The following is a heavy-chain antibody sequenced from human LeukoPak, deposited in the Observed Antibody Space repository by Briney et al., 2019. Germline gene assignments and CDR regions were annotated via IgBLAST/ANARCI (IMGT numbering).Heavy chain of an antibody. J-gene: IGHJ3*02. D-gene: IGHD3-9*01. CDR1: GFTFSSYW. Sequence: PGGSLRLSCAASGFTFSSYWMSWVRQAPGKGLEWVANIKQDGSEKYYVDSVEGRFTISRDNAKNSLYLQMNSLRAEDTAVYYCARDTLRYGDAFDIWGQGTMVTVSS. CDR3: ARDTLRYGDAFDI. V-gene: IGHV3-7*01. CDR2: IKQDGSEK.